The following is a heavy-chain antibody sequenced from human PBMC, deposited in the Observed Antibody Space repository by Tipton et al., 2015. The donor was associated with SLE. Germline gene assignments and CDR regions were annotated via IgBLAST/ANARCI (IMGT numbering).Heavy chain of an antibody. Sequence: TLSLTCTVSGGSISSGGYYWCWIRQHPGKGLEWIGYIYYSGSTYYNPSPQSRVTISVDTSKNQFSLKLSSVTAADTAVYYCARGLLWGAFDIWGQGTMVTVSS. CDR3: ARGLLWGAFDI. CDR2: IYYSGST. D-gene: IGHD3-10*01. V-gene: IGHV4-31*03. J-gene: IGHJ3*02. CDR1: GGSISSGGYY.